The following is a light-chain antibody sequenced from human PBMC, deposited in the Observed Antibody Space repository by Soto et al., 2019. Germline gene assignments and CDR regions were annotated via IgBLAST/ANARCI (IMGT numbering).Light chain of an antibody. CDR1: SSDVGDNY. V-gene: IGLV2-8*01. J-gene: IGLJ1*01. CDR2: EVT. Sequence: QSALAQPPSASGSPGQSVTISCTGTSSDVGDNYVSWYQQHLGNAPKLIIYEVTLRPSGVPDRFSGSKSGNTASLTVSGLQADDEADYSCSAYAGSNTFVFGTGTKLTVL. CDR3: SAYAGSNTFV.